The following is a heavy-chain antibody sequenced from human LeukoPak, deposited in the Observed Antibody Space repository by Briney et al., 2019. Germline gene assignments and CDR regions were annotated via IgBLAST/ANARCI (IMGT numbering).Heavy chain of an antibody. CDR3: AGDPLVGGMNFDY. CDR2: ISSSSGSN. Sequence: GGSLRLSCAGSGFTFSDYEMDWVRQAPGKGLEWVSYISSSSGSNYYADSVKGRFTISRDNAKNSLYPQLNSLRDEDTAVYYFAGDPLVGGMNFDYWGQGILVTVSS. CDR1: GFTFSDYE. D-gene: IGHD1-26*01. V-gene: IGHV3-48*03. J-gene: IGHJ4*02.